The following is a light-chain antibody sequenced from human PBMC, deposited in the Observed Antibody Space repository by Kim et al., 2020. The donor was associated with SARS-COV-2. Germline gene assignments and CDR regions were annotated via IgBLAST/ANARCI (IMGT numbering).Light chain of an antibody. Sequence: PGKTARITCGGKNIGRKSVHWYQQKPGQAPVLVIYYDSDRPSGIPERFSGSNSGNTATLTISRVEAGDEADYYCQVWDSSSDHWVFGGGTKLTVL. CDR1: NIGRKS. CDR3: QVWDSSSDHWV. CDR2: YDS. V-gene: IGLV3-21*04. J-gene: IGLJ3*02.